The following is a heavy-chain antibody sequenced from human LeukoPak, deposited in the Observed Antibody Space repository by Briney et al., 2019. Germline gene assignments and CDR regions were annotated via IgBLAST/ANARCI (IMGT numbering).Heavy chain of an antibody. Sequence: SETLSLTCTVSGGSISSYYWSWIRQPAGKGLEWIGRIYTSGSTNYNPSLKSRVTMSVDTSKNQFSLKLSSVTAADTAVYYCARVTQQLIPGGWFDPWGQGTLVTVSS. CDR2: IYTSGST. CDR1: GGSISSYY. V-gene: IGHV4-4*07. J-gene: IGHJ5*02. D-gene: IGHD6-13*01. CDR3: ARVTQQLIPGGWFDP.